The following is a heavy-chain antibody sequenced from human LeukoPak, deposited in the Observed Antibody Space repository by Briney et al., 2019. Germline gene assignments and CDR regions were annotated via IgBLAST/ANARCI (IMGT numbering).Heavy chain of an antibody. CDR1: GFTFSGCG. J-gene: IGHJ4*02. CDR3: AKDPYSYGSYSDS. D-gene: IGHD5-18*01. V-gene: IGHV3-30*02. Sequence: GESLRLSCAAPGFTFSGCGMHWVRQAPGKGLEWVAFIWYGGRDKYYADSVKGQFTISRDNSKNTLYLQMNSLRAEDTAVYYCAKDPYSYGSYSDSCGQGTLVTVSS. CDR2: IWYGGRDK.